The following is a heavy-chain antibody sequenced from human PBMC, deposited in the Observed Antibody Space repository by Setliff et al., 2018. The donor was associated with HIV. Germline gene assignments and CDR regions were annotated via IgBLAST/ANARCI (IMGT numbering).Heavy chain of an antibody. J-gene: IGHJ4*02. CDR3: ARRPPLTTGREYYFDF. D-gene: IGHD1-1*01. CDR1: GGSFSDYY. Sequence: SETLSLTCTVSGGSFSDYYWTWIRQPPNEGLEWIGEINDRGNTNYNPSLKSRVTISIDTSKNQFSLKLNAVTAADTAVYYCARRPPLTTGREYYFDFWGQGTLVTVSS. CDR2: INDRGNT. V-gene: IGHV4-34*01.